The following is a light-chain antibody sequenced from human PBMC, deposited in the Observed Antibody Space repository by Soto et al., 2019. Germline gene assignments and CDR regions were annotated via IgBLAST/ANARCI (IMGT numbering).Light chain of an antibody. V-gene: IGKV4-1*01. CDR1: QSVLYSSQNKSY. J-gene: IGKJ2*01. CDR2: WAS. CDR3: QQYNNWYT. Sequence: DIVMTQSPDSLAVSLGERATINCKSSQSVLYSSQNKSYLAWYQQKPGQPPKLLIYWASTRESGVPDRFRGRGSGTDFTLTISSLQAEDVAVYYCQQYNNWYTFGQGTKLEIK.